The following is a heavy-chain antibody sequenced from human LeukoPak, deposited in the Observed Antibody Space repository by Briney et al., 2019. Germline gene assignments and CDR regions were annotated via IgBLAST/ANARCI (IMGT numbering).Heavy chain of an antibody. D-gene: IGHD1-26*01. J-gene: IGHJ4*02. CDR2: IWYDGSNK. CDR1: GFTFSSYG. Sequence: GGSLRLSCAASGFTFSSYGMHWVRQAPGNGLEWVAVIWYDGSNKYYADSVKGRFTISRDNSKNTLYLQMNSLRAEDTAVYYCARDLVGAEGGYWGQGTLVTVSS. V-gene: IGHV3-33*01. CDR3: ARDLVGAEGGY.